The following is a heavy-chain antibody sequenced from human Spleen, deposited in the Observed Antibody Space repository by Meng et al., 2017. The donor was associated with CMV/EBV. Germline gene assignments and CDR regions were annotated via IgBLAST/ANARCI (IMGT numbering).Heavy chain of an antibody. J-gene: IGHJ4*02. V-gene: IGHV3-23*01. Sequence: GGSLRLSCAASGFIFSDYYMTWIRQSPGKGLEWVSAISGSGGSTYYADSVQGRFTISRDNSKNTLYLQMNSLRAEDTAVYYCAKDRIRYQLLSARDYWGQGTLVTVSS. CDR2: ISGSGGST. D-gene: IGHD2-2*01. CDR1: GFIFSDYY. CDR3: AKDRIRYQLLSARDY.